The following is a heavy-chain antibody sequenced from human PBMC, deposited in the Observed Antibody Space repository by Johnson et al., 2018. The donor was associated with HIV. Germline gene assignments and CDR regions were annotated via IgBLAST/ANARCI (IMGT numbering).Heavy chain of an antibody. D-gene: IGHD6-6*01. Sequence: QEQLVESGGGLVKPGGSLRLSCAASGFTFSDYYMTWIRQAPGKGLEWVSSIGSGGNNIYYADSVKGRFTISRDTAKNSLFLPMNRLRAEDTALYYCAKDRGEYSSLHDAFDIWGQGTMVTVSS. CDR2: IGSGGNNI. CDR1: GFTFSDYY. V-gene: IGHV3-11*01. CDR3: AKDRGEYSSLHDAFDI. J-gene: IGHJ3*02.